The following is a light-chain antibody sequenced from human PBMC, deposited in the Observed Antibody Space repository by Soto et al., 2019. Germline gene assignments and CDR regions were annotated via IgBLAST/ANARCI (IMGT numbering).Light chain of an antibody. CDR1: HDIGKN. J-gene: IGKJ1*01. CDR3: QRYNNVPKT. CDR2: ATS. Sequence: DFLMTQSPSSLSASVGDRLTITCRASHDIGKNLAWYQQKPGKVPQVLIYATSTLQSGIPSRFSGSVSGKDFTLTISSLQPEDVATYYCQRYNNVPKTFGQGTKVEVK. V-gene: IGKV1-27*01.